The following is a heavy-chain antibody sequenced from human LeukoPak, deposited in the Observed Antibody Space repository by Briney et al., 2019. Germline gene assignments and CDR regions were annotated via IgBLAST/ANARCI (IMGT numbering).Heavy chain of an antibody. J-gene: IGHJ6*03. Sequence: GASVKVSCKVSGYTLTELSMHWVRQAPGKGLEWMGGFDPEDDETIYAQKFQGRVTMTTDTSTSTAYMELRSLRSDDTAVYYCARWVPYYDFWSGYYVLVTAIHTGKYYYYMDVWGKGTTVTVSS. CDR3: ARWVPYYDFWSGYYVLVTAIHTGKYYYYMDV. CDR1: GYTLTELS. D-gene: IGHD3-3*01. V-gene: IGHV1-24*01. CDR2: FDPEDDET.